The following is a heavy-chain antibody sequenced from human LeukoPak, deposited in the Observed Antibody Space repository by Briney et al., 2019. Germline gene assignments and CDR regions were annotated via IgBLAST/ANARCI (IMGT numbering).Heavy chain of an antibody. CDR1: GYTFTSYG. CDR2: ISAYNGNT. V-gene: IGHV1-18*01. J-gene: IGHJ5*02. Sequence: ASVKVSCKASGYTFTSYGISWVRQAPGQGLEWMGWISAYNGNTNYAQKLQGRVTMTTDTSTSTAYMELRSLRSDDTAVYCCARDPARGDSSGRTYWGVDPWGQGTLVTVSS. D-gene: IGHD6-19*01. CDR3: ARDPARGDSSGRTYWGVDP.